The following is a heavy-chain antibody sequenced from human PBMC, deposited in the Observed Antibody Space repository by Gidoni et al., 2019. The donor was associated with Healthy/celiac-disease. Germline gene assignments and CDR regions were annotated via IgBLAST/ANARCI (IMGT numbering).Heavy chain of an antibody. J-gene: IGHJ4*02. CDR3: ARRDCSGGSCYPHY. V-gene: IGHV3-48*04. Sequence: EVQLVESGGGLVQPGGSLRLSCAASGFTFSSYSMNWVRQAPGKGLEWVSYISSSSSTIYYADSVKGRFTISRDNAKNSLYLQMNSLRAEDTAVYYCARRDCSGGSCYPHYWGQGTLVTVSS. D-gene: IGHD2-15*01. CDR1: GFTFSSYS. CDR2: ISSSSSTI.